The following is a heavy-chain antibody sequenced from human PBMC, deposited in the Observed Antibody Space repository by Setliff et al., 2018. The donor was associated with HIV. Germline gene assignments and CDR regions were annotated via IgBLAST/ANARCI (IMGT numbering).Heavy chain of an antibody. V-gene: IGHV4-59*08. J-gene: IGHJ3*01. CDR3: ATHLGYASPHVTFDL. CDR1: GDSISRYY. CDR2: IYTSGSP. Sequence: KTSETLSLTCTVSGDSISRYYWSWIRQPQGKGLEWIGYIYTSGSPMYNPYLKSRVSISIDKSKKQFSLKVTSVTATDTAVYYCATHLGYASPHVTFDLWGQGTMVTVSS. D-gene: IGHD2-2*01.